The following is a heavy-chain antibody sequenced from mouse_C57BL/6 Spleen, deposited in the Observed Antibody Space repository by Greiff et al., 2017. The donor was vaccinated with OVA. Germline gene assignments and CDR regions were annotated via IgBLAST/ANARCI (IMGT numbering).Heavy chain of an antibody. CDR3: ARKGVRDY. CDR1: GYTFTSYW. V-gene: IGHV1-50*01. Sequence: VQLQQPGAELVKPGASVKLSCKASGYTFTSYWMQWVKQRPGQGLEWIGEIDPSDSYTNYNQKFKGKATLTVDTSSSTAYMQLSSLTSEDSAVYYCARKGVRDYWGQGTSVTVSS. J-gene: IGHJ4*01. CDR2: IDPSDSYT. D-gene: IGHD2-1*01.